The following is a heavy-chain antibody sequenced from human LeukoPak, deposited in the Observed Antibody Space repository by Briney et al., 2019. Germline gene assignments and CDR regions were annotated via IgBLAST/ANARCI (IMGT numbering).Heavy chain of an antibody. CDR2: MNPNSGNT. CDR1: GYTFTSYD. D-gene: IGHD6-19*01. Sequence: GASVKVSCKASGYTFTSYDINWVRQATGQGLEWMGWMNPNSGNTGYAQKFQGRVTMTRNTSISTAYMELSSLRSEDTAVYYCARGFNSSGWYKNGNVYGMDVWGQGTTVTVS. V-gene: IGHV1-8*01. J-gene: IGHJ6*02. CDR3: ARGFNSSGWYKNGNVYGMDV.